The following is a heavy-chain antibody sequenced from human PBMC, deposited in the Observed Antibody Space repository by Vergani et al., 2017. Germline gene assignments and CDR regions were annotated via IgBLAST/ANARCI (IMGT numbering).Heavy chain of an antibody. D-gene: IGHD2-15*01. J-gene: IGHJ3*02. CDR1: GYTFTSYA. CDR3: ATDRAGGVVGSHAFDI. CDR2: FDPEDGET. Sequence: QVQLVQSGAEVKKPGASVKVSCKASGYTFTSYAMHWARQAPGQRLEWMGGFDPEDGETIYAQKFQGRVTMTEDTSTDTAYMELSSLRSEDTAVYYCATDRAGGVVGSHAFDIWGQGTMVTVSS. V-gene: IGHV1-24*01.